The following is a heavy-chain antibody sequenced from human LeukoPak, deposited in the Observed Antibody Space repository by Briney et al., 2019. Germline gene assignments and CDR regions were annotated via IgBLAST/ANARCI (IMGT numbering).Heavy chain of an antibody. V-gene: IGHV3-7*01. CDR2: INQEGTEK. CDR1: GFAFSTYW. D-gene: IGHD6-13*01. J-gene: IGHJ4*02. Sequence: PGGSLRLSCAASGFAFSTYWMNWVRQAPGKGLERVASINQEGTEKYYLDSVKGRFTISRDNAKNSLDLQMNSLRAEDTAVYYGVRDGRADGLYFDLWGQGTLVTVSS. CDR3: VRDGRADGLYFDL.